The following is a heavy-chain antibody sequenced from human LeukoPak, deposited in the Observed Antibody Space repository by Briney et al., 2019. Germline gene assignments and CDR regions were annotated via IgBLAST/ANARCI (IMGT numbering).Heavy chain of an antibody. CDR3: ARGINYMDV. J-gene: IGHJ6*03. Sequence: GGSLRLSCAASGFTFSSYSMSWVRQAPGKGLEWVSVIYSGGSTYYADSVKGRFTISRDNAKNSLYLQMNSLRAEDTAVYYCARGINYMDVWGKGATVTVSS. V-gene: IGHV3-66*01. CDR1: GFTFSSYS. CDR2: IYSGGST.